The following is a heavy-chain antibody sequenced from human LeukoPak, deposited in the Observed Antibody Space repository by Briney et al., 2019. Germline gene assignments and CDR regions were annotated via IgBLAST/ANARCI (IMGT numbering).Heavy chain of an antibody. CDR3: ATFTVVTQY. CDR2: FYHGGST. D-gene: IGHD4-23*01. V-gene: IGHV4-38-2*02. J-gene: IGHJ4*02. CDR1: GYSISTGYY. Sequence: PSETLSLTCTVSGYSISTGYYWDWIRQPPGKGLEWIGTFYHGGSTYYNPSLKSRVTISVDASKNQFSLKLRSVTAADTAVYYCATFTVVTQYWGQGTLVTVSS.